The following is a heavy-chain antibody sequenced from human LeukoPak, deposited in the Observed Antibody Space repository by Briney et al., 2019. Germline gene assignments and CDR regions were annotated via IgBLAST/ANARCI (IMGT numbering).Heavy chain of an antibody. CDR1: GGSFSGYY. V-gene: IGHV4-34*01. J-gene: IGHJ3*02. CDR3: ARANYYDTSGYSRGAFDI. D-gene: IGHD3-22*01. Sequence: PSETLSLTCAVYGGSFSGYYWSWIRQPPGKGLEWIGEINHSGSTNYNPSLKSRVTISVDTSKNQFSLKLSSVTAADTAVYYCARANYYDTSGYSRGAFDIWGQGTMVTVSS. CDR2: INHSGST.